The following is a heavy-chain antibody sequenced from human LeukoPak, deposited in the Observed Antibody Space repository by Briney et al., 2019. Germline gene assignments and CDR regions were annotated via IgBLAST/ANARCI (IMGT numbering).Heavy chain of an antibody. V-gene: IGHV3-64*01. CDR1: GFTFSSYA. CDR3: ARVGYSGYEYFDY. CDR2: ISSNGGST. Sequence: PGGSLRLPCAASGFTFSSYAMHWVRQAPGKGLEYVSAISSNGGSTYYANSVKGRFTISRDNSKNTLYLQMGSLRAEDMAVYYCARVGYSGYEYFDYWGQGTLVTVSS. D-gene: IGHD5-12*01. J-gene: IGHJ4*02.